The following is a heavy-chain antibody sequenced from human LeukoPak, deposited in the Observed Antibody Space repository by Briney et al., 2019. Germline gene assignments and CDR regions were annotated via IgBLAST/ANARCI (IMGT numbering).Heavy chain of an antibody. D-gene: IGHD3-3*01. CDR2: IRYDGSNK. CDR3: AKMGGFLEWAHMDV. V-gene: IGHV3-30*02. J-gene: IGHJ6*03. CDR1: GFTFSSYG. Sequence: PGGSLRLSCAASGFTFSSYGMHWVRQAPGKGLEWMAFIRYDGSNKYYADSVKGRFTISRDNSKNTLYLQMNSLRAEDTAVYYCAKMGGFLEWAHMDVWGKGTTVTVSS.